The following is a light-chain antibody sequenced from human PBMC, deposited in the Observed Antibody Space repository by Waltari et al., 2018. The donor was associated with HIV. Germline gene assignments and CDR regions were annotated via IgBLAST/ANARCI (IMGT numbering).Light chain of an antibody. J-gene: IGLJ1*01. CDR1: ASDIGRYNY. V-gene: IGLV2-14*03. Sequence: QSALSQPASVSASPGQSVAISCSGSASDIGRYNYVSWYQQHPDKTPRLILFDVNNRPSGISDRISGSKAGTTASLTISTVETDDEADYYCATYTVNSTGVFGSGTKLTVL. CDR3: ATYTVNSTGV. CDR2: DVN.